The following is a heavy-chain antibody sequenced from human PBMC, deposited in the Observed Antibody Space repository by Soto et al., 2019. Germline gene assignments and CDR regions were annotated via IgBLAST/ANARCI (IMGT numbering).Heavy chain of an antibody. J-gene: IGHJ4*02. Sequence: EVQLVESGGDLIQPGGSLRLSCAASGFTVTNSYMAWVCQAPGKGLEWVSVVYTSGRTYHADSVKGRFTVSRDISTNMFFLQMNKLSAEDMATYYCARAGFERLYFDQWGRGTLVTVSS. D-gene: IGHD1-1*01. CDR2: VYTSGRT. CDR1: GFTVTNSY. V-gene: IGHV3-53*01. CDR3: ARAGFERLYFDQ.